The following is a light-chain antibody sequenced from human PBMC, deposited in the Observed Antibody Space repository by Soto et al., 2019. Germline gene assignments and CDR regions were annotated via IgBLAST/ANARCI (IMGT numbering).Light chain of an antibody. CDR2: WAS. J-gene: IGKJ1*01. V-gene: IGKV4-1*01. Sequence: DVVMTQSPDSLAVSLGERATINCKSSQSVLNSSNNKNYLAWYQQKPGQPPKLLIYWASTRESGVPDRFSGSGSGTEFTLTISSLQAEDVAVYYCQQYDATPRTFGQGTKVEIK. CDR1: QSVLNSSNNKNY. CDR3: QQYDATPRT.